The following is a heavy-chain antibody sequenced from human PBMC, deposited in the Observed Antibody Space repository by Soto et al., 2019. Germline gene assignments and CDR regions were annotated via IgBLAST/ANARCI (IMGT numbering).Heavy chain of an antibody. CDR2: ISDTGGST. J-gene: IGHJ6*01. Sequence: GGSLLVSCASSVFSFKKYAMPWVGQAPGTGLEYVSGISDTGGSTSHADSVKGRFTISRDNSKDTLFLQMKSLRPEDTAVYYCVKRSRGEFYSYYNGVDVWGQGTTVTVSS. CDR3: VKRSRGEFYSYYNGVDV. V-gene: IGHV3-64D*06. CDR1: VFSFKKYA. D-gene: IGHD3-16*01.